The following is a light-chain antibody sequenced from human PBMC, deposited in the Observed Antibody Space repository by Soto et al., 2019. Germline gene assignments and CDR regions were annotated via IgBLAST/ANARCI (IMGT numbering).Light chain of an antibody. CDR3: QQYGSSPWT. V-gene: IGKV3-20*01. J-gene: IGKJ1*01. CDR2: GAS. CDR1: QSLTSY. Sequence: DIVMTQSPDSLAVSPGETATLSCRASQSLTSYLAWYQQKPGQSPRLLIYGASSRATGIPDRFSGSGSGTDFTLTISRLEPEDFAVYYCQQYGSSPWTFGQGTKVDIK.